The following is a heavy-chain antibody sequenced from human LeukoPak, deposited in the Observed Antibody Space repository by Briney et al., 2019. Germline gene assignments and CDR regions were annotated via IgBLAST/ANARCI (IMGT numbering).Heavy chain of an antibody. J-gene: IGHJ4*02. V-gene: IGHV3-53*01. CDR3: ARGDDYGGAWYYFDC. CDR1: GFTVSRNY. Sequence: SGGSLRLSCAASGFTVSRNYYMNWVRQAPGKGLEWVSVIYSAGTTYYADSVKGRFTISRDNSKNTVYLQMNSLRAEDTAVYYCARGDDYGGAWYYFDCWGQGTLVTV. D-gene: IGHD4-23*01. CDR2: IYSAGTT.